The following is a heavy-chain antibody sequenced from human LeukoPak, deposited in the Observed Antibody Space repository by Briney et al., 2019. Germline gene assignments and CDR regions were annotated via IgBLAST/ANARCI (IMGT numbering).Heavy chain of an antibody. V-gene: IGHV1-2*02. CDR1: GYTFTSYD. Sequence: ASVKVSCKASGYTFTSYDINWVRQATGQGLEWMGWMNPNSGGTKYAQKFQGRVTMTRDTSITTAYMGLSRLRSDDTAVYYCAKGRVVAGSKSLTYHWFDPWGQGTLVTVSS. D-gene: IGHD6-19*01. J-gene: IGHJ5*02. CDR3: AKGRVVAGSKSLTYHWFDP. CDR2: MNPNSGGT.